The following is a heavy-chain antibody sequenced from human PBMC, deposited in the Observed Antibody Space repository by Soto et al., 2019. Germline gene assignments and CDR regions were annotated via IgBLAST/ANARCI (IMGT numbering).Heavy chain of an antibody. CDR3: ARSPPSTYDFWSGYYVPDAFDI. CDR1: GYTFTSYG. Sequence: EASVKVSCKASGYTFTSYGISWVRQAPGQRLEWMGWISAYNGNTNYAQKLQGRVTMTTDTSTSTAYMELRSLRSDDTAVYYCARSPPSTYDFWSGYYVPDAFDIWGQGTMVTVSS. V-gene: IGHV1-18*01. J-gene: IGHJ3*02. CDR2: ISAYNGNT. D-gene: IGHD3-3*01.